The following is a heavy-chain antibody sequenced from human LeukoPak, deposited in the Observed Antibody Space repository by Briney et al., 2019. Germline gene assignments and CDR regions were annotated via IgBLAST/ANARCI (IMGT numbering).Heavy chain of an antibody. J-gene: IGHJ4*02. D-gene: IGHD5-18*01. CDR1: GGSISSYY. CDR2: IYYSGST. Sequence: SETLSLTCTVSGGSISSYYWSWIRQPPGKGLXXXXYIYYSGSTNYNPSLKSRVTISVDTSKNQFSLKLSSVTAADTAVYYCARGESGYSYGALFDYWGQGTLVTVSS. V-gene: IGHV4-59*01. CDR3: ARGESGYSYGALFDY.